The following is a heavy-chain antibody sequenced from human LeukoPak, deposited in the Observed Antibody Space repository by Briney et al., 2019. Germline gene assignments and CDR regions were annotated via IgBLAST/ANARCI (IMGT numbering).Heavy chain of an antibody. Sequence: PSRTLSLTCAVSGGSLSRGGYSWSWIRPPPGTGLEWIGYIYHSGSTYYNPSLKSRVTISVDRSKNQFSLKLSPVTAADTAVYYCARARVPIAAAGTGWFDPWGQGTLVTVSS. D-gene: IGHD6-13*01. V-gene: IGHV4-30-2*01. J-gene: IGHJ5*02. CDR2: IYHSGST. CDR1: GGSLSRGGYS. CDR3: ARARVPIAAAGTGWFDP.